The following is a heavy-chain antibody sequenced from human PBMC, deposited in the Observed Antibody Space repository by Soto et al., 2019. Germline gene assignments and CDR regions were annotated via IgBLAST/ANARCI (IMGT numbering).Heavy chain of an antibody. Sequence: EVQLAESGGGLAQPGGSLRFSCAASGFPLGGYAMDWVRQAPGKGLEYVSGISSNGVGTYYANSVQGRFTISRDNSKNTAYLQMGSLRPEDMAVYYCARRARPDFYYMDVWGKGTTVTVSS. CDR1: GFPLGGYA. CDR3: ARRARPDFYYMDV. CDR2: ISSNGVGT. D-gene: IGHD6-6*01. J-gene: IGHJ6*03. V-gene: IGHV3-64*01.